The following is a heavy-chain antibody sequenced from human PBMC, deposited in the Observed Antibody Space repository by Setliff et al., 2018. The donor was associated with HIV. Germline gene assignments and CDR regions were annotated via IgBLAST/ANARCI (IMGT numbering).Heavy chain of an antibody. V-gene: IGHV1-2*06. CDR2: INPNSGGT. CDR3: ARARKGNRVLTPTIFHYYMDV. CDR1: GYTFTGYY. J-gene: IGHJ6*03. Sequence: ASLKVSCKASGYTFTGYYMHWVRQAPGQGLEWMGRINPNSGGTNYAQKFQGRVTMTRDTSISTAYMELSRLRSDDTAVYYCARARKGNRVLTPTIFHYYMDVWGKGTTVTVSS. D-gene: IGHD3-10*02.